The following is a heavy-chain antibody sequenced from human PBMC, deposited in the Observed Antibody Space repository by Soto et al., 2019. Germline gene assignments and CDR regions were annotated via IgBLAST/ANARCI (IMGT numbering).Heavy chain of an antibody. CDR1: GFTLSSYG. CDR3: AKGPVISALDY. Sequence: GRSRRLSCAPYGFTLSSYGMHWVRQAPNKGMGWVAVISYDGSNNYYADSVKGRLTISRDNSTKTPYIQINSLRTKDTAVSYFAKGPVISALDYLGQRTLVILSS. V-gene: IGHV3-30*18. J-gene: IGHJ4*02. CDR2: ISYDGSNN. D-gene: IGHD3-3*02.